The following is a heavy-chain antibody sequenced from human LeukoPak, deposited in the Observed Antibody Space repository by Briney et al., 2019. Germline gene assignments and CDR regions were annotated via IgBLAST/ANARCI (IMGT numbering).Heavy chain of an antibody. Sequence: GGSLTLSCGASGFTFSNYGMLWVRQAPGKGLDWVAFIRYDGNNKLYADSVKGRFTISRDNSKNTPYLHINSLRAEDTAVYYCVKDNPLDYWGQGTLVIVSS. CDR3: VKDNPLDY. J-gene: IGHJ4*02. D-gene: IGHD1-14*01. V-gene: IGHV3-30*02. CDR2: IRYDGNNK. CDR1: GFTFSNYG.